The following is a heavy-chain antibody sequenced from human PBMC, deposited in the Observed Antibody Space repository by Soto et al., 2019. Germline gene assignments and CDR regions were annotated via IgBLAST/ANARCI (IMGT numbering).Heavy chain of an antibody. CDR2: IYYSGST. V-gene: IGHV4-39*01. CDR1: GGSISSSSYY. Sequence: QLQLQESGPGLVKPSETLSLTCTVSGGSISSSSYYWGWIRQPPGKGLEWIGSIYYSGSTYYNPSLKSRVTISVDTSKNQFSLKLSSVTAADTAVYYCARAGVPYYDFWSGYHPWGQGTLLTVSS. J-gene: IGHJ5*02. D-gene: IGHD3-3*01. CDR3: ARAGVPYYDFWSGYHP.